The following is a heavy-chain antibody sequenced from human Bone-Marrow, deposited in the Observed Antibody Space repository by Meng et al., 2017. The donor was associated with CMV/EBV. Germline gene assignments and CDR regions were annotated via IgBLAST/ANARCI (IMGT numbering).Heavy chain of an antibody. J-gene: IGHJ6*02. Sequence: ASVKVSCKASGYTFTSYAMNWVRQAPGQGLEWMGWINTNTGNPTYAQGFTGRFVFSLDTSVSTAYLQICSLKAEDTAVYYCARDRAIAVAGYYYYYGMDVWGQGNTVTVSS. CDR3: ARDRAIAVAGYYYYYGMDV. D-gene: IGHD6-19*01. V-gene: IGHV7-4-1*01. CDR1: GYTFTSYA. CDR2: INTNTGNP.